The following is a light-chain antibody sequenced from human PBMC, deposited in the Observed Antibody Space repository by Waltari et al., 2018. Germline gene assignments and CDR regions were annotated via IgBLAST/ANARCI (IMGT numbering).Light chain of an antibody. CDR1: ALSKKY. CDR2: EDI. CDR3: YSTDFSGHDRV. V-gene: IGLV3-10*01. J-gene: IGLJ3*02. Sequence: SYELTQPPSVSVSPGQTARITCSGDALSKKYHYWYQQKSGQAPVLVIDEDIKRPTGIPERFSGSSSGTTATLTISGAHVDDEADYYCYSTDFSGHDRVFGGGTKLTIL.